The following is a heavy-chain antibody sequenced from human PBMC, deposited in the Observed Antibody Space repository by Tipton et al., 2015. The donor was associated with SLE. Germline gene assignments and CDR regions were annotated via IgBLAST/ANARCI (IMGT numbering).Heavy chain of an antibody. CDR2: ISSSSSYI. D-gene: IGHD2-21*02. J-gene: IGHJ5*02. CDR1: GFTFSSYS. Sequence: GSLRLSCAASGFTFSSYSMNWVRQAPGKGLEWVSSISSSSSYIYYADSVKGRFTISRDNAKNSLYLQMNSLRAEDTAVYYCARDGEGVTPSFDPWGQGTLVTVSS. CDR3: ARDGEGVTPSFDP. V-gene: IGHV3-21*01.